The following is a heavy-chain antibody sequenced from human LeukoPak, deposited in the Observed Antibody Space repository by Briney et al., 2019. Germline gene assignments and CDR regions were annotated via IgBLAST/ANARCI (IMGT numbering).Heavy chain of an antibody. V-gene: IGHV3-30-3*01. D-gene: IGHD2-2*02. J-gene: IGHJ4*02. Sequence: PGGSLRLSCAASGFTFSSYAMHWVRQAPGKGLERVAVISYDGSNKYYADSVKGRFTISRDNSKNTLYLQMNSLRAEDTAMYYCARDEYCGSTSCYSLEGVLDYWGQGTLVTVSS. CDR3: ARDEYCGSTSCYSLEGVLDY. CDR1: GFTFSSYA. CDR2: ISYDGSNK.